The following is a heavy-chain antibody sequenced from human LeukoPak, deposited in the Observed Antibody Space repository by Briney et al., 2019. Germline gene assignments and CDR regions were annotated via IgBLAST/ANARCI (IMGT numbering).Heavy chain of an antibody. CDR2: ISAYNGNT. J-gene: IGHJ4*02. Sequence: ASVKVSCKASGYTFTSYGISWVRQAPGQGLEWMGWISAYNGNTNYAQKLQGRVTMTTDTSTSTAYMELRSLRSDDTAVHCCARADNYYDSSGYYWWGQGTLVTVSS. D-gene: IGHD3-22*01. CDR1: GYTFTSYG. V-gene: IGHV1-18*01. CDR3: ARADNYYDSSGYYW.